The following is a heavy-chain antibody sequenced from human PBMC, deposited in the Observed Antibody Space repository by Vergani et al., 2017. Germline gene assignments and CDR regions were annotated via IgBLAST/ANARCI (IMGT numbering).Heavy chain of an antibody. CDR1: GGSFSGYY. Sequence: QLQLQQWGAGLLKPSETLSLTCAVYGGSFSGYYWSWIRQPPGRGLEWIGELNHSGSTNYNPSLKSRVTISVDTFKNHFSLKLRSVTAADTAVYYCARGEEMATKPRHDYCGEGTLVTVPS. V-gene: IGHV4-34*01. D-gene: IGHD5-24*01. CDR2: LNHSGST. J-gene: IGHJ4*02. CDR3: ARGEEMATKPRHDY.